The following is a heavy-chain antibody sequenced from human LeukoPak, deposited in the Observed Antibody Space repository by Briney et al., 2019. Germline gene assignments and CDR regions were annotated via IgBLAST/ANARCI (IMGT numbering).Heavy chain of an antibody. CDR2: FYSSANI. CDR3: ARGTIPAGQEYYYYIDV. J-gene: IGHJ6*03. D-gene: IGHD2-2*01. V-gene: IGHV4-4*07. Sequence: SETLSPTCTVSGDSISSYYWNWIRQPAGKGLEWIGRFYSSANINYNPSLKSRVTMSVDTSKNQFSLRLSSVTAADTAVYYCARGTIPAGQEYYYYIDVWGKGTTVTVSS. CDR1: GDSISSYY.